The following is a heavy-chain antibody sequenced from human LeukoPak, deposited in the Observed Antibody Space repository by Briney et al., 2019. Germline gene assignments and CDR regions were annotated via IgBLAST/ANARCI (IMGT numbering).Heavy chain of an antibody. CDR2: IIPIFGTA. J-gene: IGHJ4*02. CDR3: AQGALSTVKGGYFDY. V-gene: IGHV1-69*13. Sequence: GASVKVSCKASGYTFTSYYMHWVRQAPGQGLEWMGGIIPIFGTANYAQKFQGRVTITADESTSTAYMELSSLRSEDTAVYYCAQGALSTVKGGYFDYWGQGTLVTVSS. CDR1: GYTFTSYY. D-gene: IGHD4-17*01.